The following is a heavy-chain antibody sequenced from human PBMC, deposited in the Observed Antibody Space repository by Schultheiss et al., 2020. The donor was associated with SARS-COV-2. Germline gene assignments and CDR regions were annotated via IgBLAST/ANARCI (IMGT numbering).Heavy chain of an antibody. V-gene: IGHV3-21*01. CDR2: ISSSSSYI. J-gene: IGHJ4*02. CDR3: ARGGSYGELLWYFDY. CDR1: GFTFSNAW. D-gene: IGHD4-17*01. Sequence: GGSLRLSCAASGFTFSNAWMSWVRQAPGKGLEWVSSISSSSSYIYYADSVKGRFTISRDNAKNSLYLQMNSLRAEDTAVYYCARGGSYGELLWYFDYWGQGTLVTVSS.